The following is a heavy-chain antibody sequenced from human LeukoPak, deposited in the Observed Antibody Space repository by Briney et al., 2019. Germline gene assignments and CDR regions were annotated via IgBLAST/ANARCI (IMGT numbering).Heavy chain of an antibody. D-gene: IGHD6-13*01. V-gene: IGHV4-61*02. CDR3: ASSSSWSDY. CDR1: GVSISSGSYD. CDR2: IYTSGST. J-gene: IGHJ4*02. Sequence: PSQTLSLTCTVSGVSISSGSYDWRWVRQPAGKGLEWIGRIYTSGSTNYNPSLKSRVTISVDTSKNQFSLKLSSVTAADTAVYYCASSSSWSDYWGQGTLVTVSS.